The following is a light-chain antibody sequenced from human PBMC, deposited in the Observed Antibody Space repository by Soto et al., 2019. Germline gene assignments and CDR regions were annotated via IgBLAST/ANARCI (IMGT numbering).Light chain of an antibody. CDR3: CSFANSNSFPDV. CDR2: ELT. J-gene: IGLJ1*01. V-gene: IGLV2-23*02. CDR1: ISDIGTHNL. Sequence: QSALTQPASVSGSPGQSITISCTGTISDIGTHNLVSWYQQHPGKAPKLIIYELTERPSGVSSRFSGSKSGNTASLTISGLQPDDEADYHCCSFANSNSFPDVFGTGTKVTVL.